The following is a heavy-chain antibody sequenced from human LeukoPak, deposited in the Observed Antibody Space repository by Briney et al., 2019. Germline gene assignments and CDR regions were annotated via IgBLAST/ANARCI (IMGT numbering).Heavy chain of an antibody. CDR3: ARGPPGGRFDP. Sequence: SETLSLTCTVSGVSISNYYWSWIRQPPGKGLEWIGYIYYSGSTNYNPSLKSRVTMSVDTSKNQFSLKVTSVTAADTAVYYCARGPPGGRFDPWGQGTLVTVSS. CDR2: IYYSGST. J-gene: IGHJ5*02. V-gene: IGHV4-59*01. CDR1: GVSISNYY. D-gene: IGHD3-10*01.